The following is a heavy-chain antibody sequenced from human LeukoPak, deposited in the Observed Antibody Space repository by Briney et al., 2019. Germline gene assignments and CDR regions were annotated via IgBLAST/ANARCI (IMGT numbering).Heavy chain of an antibody. D-gene: IGHD2-2*01. J-gene: IGHJ6*02. V-gene: IGHV1-8*01. CDR3: ARGTGYCSSTSCYPSGHYYGMDV. Sequence: ASVKVSCKASGHTFTSYDINWVRQATGQGLEWMGWMNPNSGNTGYAQKFQGRVTMTRNTSISTAYMELSSLRSEDTAVYYCARGTGYCSSTSCYPSGHYYGMDVWGQGTTVTVSS. CDR1: GHTFTSYD. CDR2: MNPNSGNT.